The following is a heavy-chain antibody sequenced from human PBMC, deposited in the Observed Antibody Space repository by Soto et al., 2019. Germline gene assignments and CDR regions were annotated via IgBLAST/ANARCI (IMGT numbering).Heavy chain of an antibody. Sequence: GASVKVSCKASGGTFSSYAISWVRQATGQGLEWMGWMNPNSGNTGYAQKFQGRVTMTRNTSISTAYMELSSLRSEDTAVYYCARGWIQLWPFDYWGQGTLVTVSS. D-gene: IGHD5-18*01. J-gene: IGHJ4*02. CDR2: MNPNSGNT. CDR3: ARGWIQLWPFDY. V-gene: IGHV1-8*02. CDR1: GGTFSSYA.